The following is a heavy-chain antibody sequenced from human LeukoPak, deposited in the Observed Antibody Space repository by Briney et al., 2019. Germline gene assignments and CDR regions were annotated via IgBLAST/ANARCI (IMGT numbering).Heavy chain of an antibody. J-gene: IGHJ4*02. V-gene: IGHV1-2*02. CDR2: INPNSGGT. Sequence: ASVKVSCKASGYTFTGYYMHWVRQAPGQGREWMGWINPNSGGTNYAQKFQGRVTMTRDTSISTAYMELSRLRSHDTAVYYCARTYCSSTSCNYSPHYFDYWGQGTLVTVSS. CDR1: GYTFTGYY. CDR3: ARTYCSSTSCNYSPHYFDY. D-gene: IGHD2-2*01.